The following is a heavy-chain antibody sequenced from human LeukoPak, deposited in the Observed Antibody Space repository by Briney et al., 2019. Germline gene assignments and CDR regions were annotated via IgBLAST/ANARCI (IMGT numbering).Heavy chain of an antibody. D-gene: IGHD4-23*01. V-gene: IGHV4-59*01. J-gene: IGHJ3*02. CDR3: ARVPTTVVTNAFDI. Sequence: PSETLSLTCTASGGSISSYYWSWIRQPPGKGLEWIGYIYYSGSTNYNPSLKSRVTISVDTSKNQFSLKLSSVTAADTAVYYCARVPTTVVTNAFDIWGQGTMVTVSS. CDR2: IYYSGST. CDR1: GGSISSYY.